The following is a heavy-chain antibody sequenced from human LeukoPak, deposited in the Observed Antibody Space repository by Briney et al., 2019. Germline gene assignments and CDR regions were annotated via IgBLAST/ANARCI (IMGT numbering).Heavy chain of an antibody. D-gene: IGHD2/OR15-2a*01. Sequence: SETLSLTCTVSGGSISSGAYYWNWIRQHPGKGLEWIGYIYYSGSTYYNPSLKSRVTMSVDTSKNQFSLTLSSVTAADTAVYYCAREVIEDWFDPWGQGTLVTVSS. CDR2: IYYSGST. J-gene: IGHJ5*02. V-gene: IGHV4-31*03. CDR3: AREVIEDWFDP. CDR1: GGSISSGAYY.